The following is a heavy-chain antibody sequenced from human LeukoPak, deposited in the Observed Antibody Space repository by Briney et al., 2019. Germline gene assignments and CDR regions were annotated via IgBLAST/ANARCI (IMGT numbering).Heavy chain of an antibody. CDR1: GFTFDDFA. V-gene: IGHV3-9*01. D-gene: IGHD4-17*01. CDR2: ISWNSGSI. CDR3: AKGRIDYADIDAFDI. Sequence: GGSLRLSCAASGFTFDDFAMRWVRQAPGKGLEWVSGISWNSGSIDYADSVKGRFTISRDNAKNSLYLQMNSLRAEDTALYYCAKGRIDYADIDAFDIWGQGTMVTVSS. J-gene: IGHJ3*02.